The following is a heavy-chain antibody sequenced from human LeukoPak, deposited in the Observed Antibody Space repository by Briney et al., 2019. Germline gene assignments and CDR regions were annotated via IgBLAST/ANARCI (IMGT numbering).Heavy chain of an antibody. CDR2: ISYDGSNK. CDR3: ARDLSAGGGGPATDY. V-gene: IGHV3-30-3*01. J-gene: IGHJ4*02. CDR1: GFTFSSYA. Sequence: GGSLRLSCAASGFTFSSYAMHWVRQAPGKGLEWVAVISYDGSNKYYADSVKGRFTISRDNSKNTLYLQMNSLRAEDTAVYYCARDLSAGGGGPATDYWGQGTLVTVSS. D-gene: IGHD3-16*01.